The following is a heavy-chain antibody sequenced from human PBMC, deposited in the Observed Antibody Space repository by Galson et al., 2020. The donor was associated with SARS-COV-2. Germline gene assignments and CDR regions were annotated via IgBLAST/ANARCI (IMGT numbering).Heavy chain of an antibody. V-gene: IGHV1-18*01. D-gene: IGHD3-16*01. Sequence: ASVKVSCTASGYTFNRYGISWVRQAPGQGLEWIGWISGSNGNTNYVQKLQGRVTMTTDTSTSTAFMELRSLRSDDTAVYYCARSGRGTYRCFDLWGRGTLVTVSS. CDR3: ARSGRGTYRCFDL. J-gene: IGHJ2*01. CDR1: GYTFNRYG. CDR2: ISGSNGNT.